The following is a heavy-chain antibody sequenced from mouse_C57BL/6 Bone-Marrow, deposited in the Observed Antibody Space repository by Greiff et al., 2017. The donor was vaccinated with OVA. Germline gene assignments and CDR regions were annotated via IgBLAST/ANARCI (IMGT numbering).Heavy chain of an antibody. CDR1: GFTFSSYG. V-gene: IGHV5-6*01. CDR2: ISSGGSYT. D-gene: IGHD4-1*01. CDR3: ARLSNFSWFAY. Sequence: EVQLVESGGDLVKPGGSLKLSCAASGFTFSSYGMSWVRQTPDKRLEWVATISSGGSYTYYPDSVKGRFTISRDNAKNTLYLQMSSLKSEDTAMYYCARLSNFSWFAYWGQGTLVTVSA. J-gene: IGHJ3*01.